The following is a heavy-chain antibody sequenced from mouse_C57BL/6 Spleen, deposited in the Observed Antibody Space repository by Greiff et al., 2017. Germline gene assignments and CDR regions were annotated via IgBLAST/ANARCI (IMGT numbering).Heavy chain of an antibody. J-gene: IGHJ4*01. D-gene: IGHD4-1*01. CDR1: GYTFTDYN. Sequence: VQLKESGPELVKPGASVKIPCKASGYTFTDYNMDWVKQSHGKSLEWIGDINPNNGGTIYNQKFKGKATLTVDKSSSTAYMELRSLTSEDTAVYYCARGGLTGTHCYSMDYWGQGTSVTVSS. CDR3: ARGGLTGTHCYSMDY. V-gene: IGHV1-18*01. CDR2: INPNNGGT.